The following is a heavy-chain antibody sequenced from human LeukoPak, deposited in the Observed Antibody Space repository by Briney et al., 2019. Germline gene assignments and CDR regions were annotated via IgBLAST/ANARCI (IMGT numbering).Heavy chain of an antibody. Sequence: GASVKVSCKASGYTFIGNYIHWVRQPPGQGLEWMGWINPNSGGTFYAQKFQERVTMTRDTSISTAYLELGSLRSDDTAVYYCARDYGDYERRYDNWGQGSLVTVSS. J-gene: IGHJ4*02. CDR1: GYTFIGNY. V-gene: IGHV1-2*02. D-gene: IGHD4-17*01. CDR3: ARDYGDYERRYDN. CDR2: INPNSGGT.